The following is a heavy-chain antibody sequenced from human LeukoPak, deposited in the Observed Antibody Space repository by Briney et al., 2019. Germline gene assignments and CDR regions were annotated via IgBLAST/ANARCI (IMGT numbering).Heavy chain of an antibody. Sequence: PSETLSLTCTVSGGSISSYYWSWIRQPPGKGVEWIGYIYDSGRTNYNPSLKSRVTISVDTSKNQFSLKLNSVTAADTALYYCARHRASWTFDYWGQGALVTVSS. J-gene: IGHJ4*02. CDR1: GGSISSYY. CDR2: IYDSGRT. V-gene: IGHV4-59*08. D-gene: IGHD2-2*01. CDR3: ARHRASWTFDY.